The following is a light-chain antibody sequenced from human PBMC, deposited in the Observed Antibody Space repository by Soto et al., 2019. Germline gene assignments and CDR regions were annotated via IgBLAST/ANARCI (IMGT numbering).Light chain of an antibody. CDR1: QSVSSY. J-gene: IGKJ5*01. CDR3: QQYGSSTIT. Sequence: EIVLTQSPATLSLSPGERATLSCRASQSVSSYLAWYQQKPGQAPRLLIYDASNRATGIPARFSGSGSGTDFNLTISRLETEDFAVYLCQQYGSSTITFGQGTRLEIK. V-gene: IGKV3-11*01. CDR2: DAS.